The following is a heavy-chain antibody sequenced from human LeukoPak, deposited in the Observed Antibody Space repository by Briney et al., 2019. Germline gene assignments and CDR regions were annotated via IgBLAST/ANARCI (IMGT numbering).Heavy chain of an antibody. D-gene: IGHD2-15*01. CDR3: TADMPASSRAADY. V-gene: IGHV3-15*01. Sequence: PGGSPRLSCAASGFTFSDAWMSWVRQAPGMGLEWVGRIKTKADGASTDYAAPVKGRFTISRDDSKTTLYLQINSLKTEDTAVYYCTADMPASSRAADYWGQGTLVTVSS. CDR1: GFTFSDAW. CDR2: IKTKADGAST. J-gene: IGHJ4*02.